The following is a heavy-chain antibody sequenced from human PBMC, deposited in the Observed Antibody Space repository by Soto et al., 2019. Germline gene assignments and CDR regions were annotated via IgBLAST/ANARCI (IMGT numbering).Heavy chain of an antibody. D-gene: IGHD6-13*01. V-gene: IGHV3-23*01. CDR1: GFTFSSYA. Sequence: GGSLRLSCAASGFTFSSYAMSWVRQAPGKGLEWVSGISGGGGSTYYADSVKGRFTISRDNSKNTLYLQMNSLRAEDTAIYYRAKCLQRSSTLFDYWGQGALVTVSS. CDR3: AKCLQRSSTLFDY. J-gene: IGHJ4*02. CDR2: ISGGGGST.